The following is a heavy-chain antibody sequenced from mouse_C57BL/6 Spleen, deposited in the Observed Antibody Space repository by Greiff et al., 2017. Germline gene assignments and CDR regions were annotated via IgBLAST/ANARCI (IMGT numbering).Heavy chain of an antibody. CDR2: IHPNSGST. CDR1: GYTFTSYW. J-gene: IGHJ3*01. Sequence: VQLQQPGAELVKPGASVKLSCKASGYTFTSYWMHWVKQRPGQGLEWIGMIHPNSGSTNYNEKFKGKATLTVDKSSSTAYMQLSSLTSEDSAVYYCARSGGNYVGFAYWGQGTLVTVSA. V-gene: IGHV1-64*01. CDR3: ARSGGNYVGFAY. D-gene: IGHD2-1*01.